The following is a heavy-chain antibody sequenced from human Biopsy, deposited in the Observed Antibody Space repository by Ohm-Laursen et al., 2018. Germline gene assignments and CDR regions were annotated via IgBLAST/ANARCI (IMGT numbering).Heavy chain of an antibody. CDR3: ARNTGWYGDLYYFDY. CDR1: GYSFTSYY. D-gene: IGHD6-19*01. J-gene: IGHJ4*02. V-gene: IGHV1-46*01. Sequence: GASVKVSCKVSGYSFTSYYMHWVRQAPGQGLEWMGMINPSGSTTSYPQIFQGRVTMTRETSKSTVYMELSSLRSADTAVYFCARNTGWYGDLYYFDYWGQGTLVTVSS. CDR2: INPSGSTT.